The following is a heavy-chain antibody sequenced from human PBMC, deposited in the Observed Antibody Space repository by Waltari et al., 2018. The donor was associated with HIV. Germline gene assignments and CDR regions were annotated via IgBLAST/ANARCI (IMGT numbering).Heavy chain of an antibody. CDR2: INHRGRT. V-gene: IGHV4-34*01. Sequence: VQLQQWGAGLLKPSATLSLTCAVDGGSVSGYYWSWIRPPPGKGLEWSGEINHRGRTNYNPSLKSRVTISADTSKNQFSLKVNSVTAADTAVYYCARGEEGYSGYDLSWFDTWGQGTLVTVSS. CDR1: GGSVSGYY. D-gene: IGHD5-12*01. J-gene: IGHJ5*02. CDR3: ARGEEGYSGYDLSWFDT.